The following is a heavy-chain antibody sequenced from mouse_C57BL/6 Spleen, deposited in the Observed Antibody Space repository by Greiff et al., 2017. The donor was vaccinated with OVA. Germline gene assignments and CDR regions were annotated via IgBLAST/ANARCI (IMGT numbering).Heavy chain of an antibody. J-gene: IGHJ2*01. CDR1: GYTFTSYW. V-gene: IGHV1-52*01. CDR2: IDPSDSET. D-gene: IGHD3-2*02. Sequence: QVQLQQPGAELVRPGSSVKLSCKASGYTFTSYWMHWVKQRPIQGLEWIGNIDPSDSETHYNQKFKDKATLTVDKSYSTAYMQLSSLTSEDSAVYYCARGTAQATSYFDYWGQGTTLTVSS. CDR3: ARGTAQATSYFDY.